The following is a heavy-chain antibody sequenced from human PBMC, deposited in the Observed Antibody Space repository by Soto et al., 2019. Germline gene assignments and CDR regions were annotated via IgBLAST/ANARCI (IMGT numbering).Heavy chain of an antibody. J-gene: IGHJ3*02. D-gene: IGHD3-9*01. CDR1: GGSFSTYY. Sequence: ETLSLTCVVSGGSFSTYYYNWIRQSPGKGLEWIGEINHSGSNNYSPSLKSRVTMSLDTSKNQFSLKLTSVTAADTAVYYCARGGSNDWQVAFDIWGQGTMVTVSS. CDR2: INHSGSN. V-gene: IGHV4-34*01. CDR3: ARGGSNDWQVAFDI.